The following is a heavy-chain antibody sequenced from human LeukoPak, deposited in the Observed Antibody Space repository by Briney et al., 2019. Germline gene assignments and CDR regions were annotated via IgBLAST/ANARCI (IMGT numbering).Heavy chain of an antibody. CDR1: GFTFSSYS. V-gene: IGHV3-30*02. CDR3: APMVRGSSSGDY. CDR2: IRYDGSNK. J-gene: IGHJ4*02. D-gene: IGHD6-13*01. Sequence: GGSLRLSCAASGFTFSSYSMNWVRQAPGKGLEWVAFIRYDGSNKYYADSVKGRFTISRDNSKNTLYLQMNSLRAEDTAVYYCAPMVRGSSSGDYWGQGTLVTVSS.